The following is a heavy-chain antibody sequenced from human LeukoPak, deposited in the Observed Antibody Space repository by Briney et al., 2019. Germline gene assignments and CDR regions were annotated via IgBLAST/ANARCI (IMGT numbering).Heavy chain of an antibody. D-gene: IGHD3-22*01. Sequence: PSETLSLTCTVAGGSISSYMWTWIRQTQEKGLEWMGHVYDSGVTDYNPALKSRVTISLDRSKDHFSLQVRAVTAADTAIYYCARGQTVRSYEFWGQGTLVTVSS. J-gene: IGHJ4*02. CDR1: GGSISSYM. CDR3: ARGQTVRSYEF. CDR2: VYDSGVT. V-gene: IGHV4-59*01.